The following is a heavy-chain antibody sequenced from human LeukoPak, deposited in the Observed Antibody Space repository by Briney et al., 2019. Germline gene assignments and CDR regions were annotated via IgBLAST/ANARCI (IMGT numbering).Heavy chain of an antibody. CDR3: ARKFRYYDFWSGYSREYYYYYYMDV. CDR2: INHSGST. Sequence: PSQTLSLTCAVYGGSFSGYYWSWIRQPPGKGLEWIGEINHSGSTNYNLSLKSRVTISVDKSKNQFSLKLSSVTAADTAVYYCARKFRYYDFWSGYSREYYYYYYMDVWGKGTTVTVSS. D-gene: IGHD3-3*01. V-gene: IGHV4-34*01. J-gene: IGHJ6*03. CDR1: GGSFSGYY.